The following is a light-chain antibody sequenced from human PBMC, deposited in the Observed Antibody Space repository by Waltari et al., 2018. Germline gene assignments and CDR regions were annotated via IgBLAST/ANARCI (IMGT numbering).Light chain of an antibody. CDR2: WAS. Sequence: DIVMTQSPDSLAVSLGERATINCKSSQNILYSSNNKNYLTWYQQKPGQPPKLLIYWASTRESGVPDLFSGSGSGTDFTLTISSLQAEDVAVYYCQQYYTTPRTFGQGTKVEIK. CDR1: QNILYSSNNKNY. CDR3: QQYYTTPRT. V-gene: IGKV4-1*01. J-gene: IGKJ2*01.